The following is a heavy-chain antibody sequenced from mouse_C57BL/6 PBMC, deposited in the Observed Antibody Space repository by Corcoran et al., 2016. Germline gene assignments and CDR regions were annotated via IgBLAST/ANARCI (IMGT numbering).Heavy chain of an antibody. J-gene: IGHJ2*01. CDR1: GYTFTDYY. CDR2: INPYNGGT. V-gene: IGHV1-19*01. D-gene: IGHD4-1*01. CDR3: ARPNWAYYFDY. Sequence: EVQLQQSGPVLVKPGASVKMSCKASGYTFTDYYMNWVKQSHGKSLEWIGVINPYNGGTSYNQKFKGKATLTVDKSSSTAYMELNSLTSEDSAVYYCARPNWAYYFDYWGQGTTLTVSS.